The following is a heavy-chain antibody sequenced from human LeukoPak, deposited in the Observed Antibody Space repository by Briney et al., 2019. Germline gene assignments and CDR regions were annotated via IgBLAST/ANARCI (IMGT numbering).Heavy chain of an antibody. CDR2: INPDGRDT. Sequence: PGGSLRLSSVVSGFTFNRCWMNWVRQAPGKGLEWVAHINPDGRDTYYVDSVKGRFTISRDNAQNSMYLQMNSLRVEDTAVYYCTSWGDTTAEYFQRWGQGTLVTVSP. D-gene: IGHD2-21*02. V-gene: IGHV3-7*01. J-gene: IGHJ1*01. CDR1: GFTFNRCW. CDR3: TSWGDTTAEYFQR.